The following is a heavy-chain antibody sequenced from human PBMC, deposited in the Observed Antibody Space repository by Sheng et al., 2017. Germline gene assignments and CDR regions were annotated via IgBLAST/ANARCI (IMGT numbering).Heavy chain of an antibody. J-gene: IGHJ4*02. Sequence: QVQLVQSGAEVKKPGASVKVSCKASGYTFTSYGISWVRQAPGQGLEWMGWISAYNGNTNYAQKLQGRVTMTTDTSTSTAYMELRSLRSDDTAVYYCARSRPEDGYSGYDVWGVYSSGWYYFDYWGQGTLVTVSS. CDR3: ARSRPEDGYSGYDVWGVYSSGWYYFDY. CDR1: GYTFTSYG. D-gene: IGHD5-12*01. V-gene: IGHV1-18*01. CDR2: ISAYNGNT.